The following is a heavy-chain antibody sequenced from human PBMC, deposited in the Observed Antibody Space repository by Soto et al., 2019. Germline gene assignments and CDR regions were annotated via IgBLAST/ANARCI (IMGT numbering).Heavy chain of an antibody. J-gene: IGHJ4*02. CDR1: GFTFSSCA. V-gene: IGHV3-30*09. CDR3: AYNRAACGY. D-gene: IGHD3-10*01. CDR2: ISYHGSNE. Sequence: PGGSLRVSWAASGFTFSSCAMQWVRQATGKGLEWLAVISYHGSNEXIAPAATGRFGISRGDYTKSVCMEMNRLISEDPADDFCAYNRAACGYGGPGTLDTVSS.